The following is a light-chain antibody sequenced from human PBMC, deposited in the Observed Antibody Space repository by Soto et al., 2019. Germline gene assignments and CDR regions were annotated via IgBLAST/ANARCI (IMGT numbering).Light chain of an antibody. J-gene: IGKJ4*02. CDR2: DAS. Sequence: DIQMTQSPSSLSASVGDRVTITCQASQDISNYLNWYQQKPGKAPKLLIYDASNLETGVPSRFSGSGSGTEFTLTISIRQPDDSERDYRVQYTSYWVGLGCGTKVDIK. V-gene: IGKV1-33*01. CDR1: QDISNY. CDR3: VQYTSYWVG.